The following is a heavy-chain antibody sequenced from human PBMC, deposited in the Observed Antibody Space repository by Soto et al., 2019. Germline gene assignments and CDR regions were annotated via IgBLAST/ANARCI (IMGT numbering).Heavy chain of an antibody. V-gene: IGHV2-5*02. CDR1: GFSLSTSGVG. CDR2: IYWDDDK. D-gene: IGHD2-21*02. Sequence: SGPTLVNPTQTLTLTCTFSGFSLSTSGVGVGWIRQPPGKALEWLALIYWDDDKRYSPSLRSRLTITKDTSKNQVVLTMTNMDPVDTATYYCIQSRCGGDCLQSYASYYYFGMDVWGQGTTVTVSS. J-gene: IGHJ6*02. CDR3: IQSRCGGDCLQSYASYYYFGMDV.